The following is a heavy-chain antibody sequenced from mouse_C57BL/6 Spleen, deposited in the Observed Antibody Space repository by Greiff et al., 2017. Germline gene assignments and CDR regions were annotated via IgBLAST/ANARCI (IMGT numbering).Heavy chain of an antibody. V-gene: IGHV1-52*01. D-gene: IGHD2-3*01. Sequence: VQLQQPGAELVRPGSSVKLSCKASGYTFTSYWMHWVKQRPIQGLEWIGNIDPSDSETHYNQKFKDKGTLTVDKSTSAAYMQLSSLTSKDSAVYYCAKSYDGYWFADWGQGTLVTVSA. CDR3: AKSYDGYWFAD. J-gene: IGHJ3*01. CDR1: GYTFTSYW. CDR2: IDPSDSET.